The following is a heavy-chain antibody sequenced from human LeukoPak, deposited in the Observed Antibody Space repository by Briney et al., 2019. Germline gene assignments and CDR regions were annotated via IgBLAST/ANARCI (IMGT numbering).Heavy chain of an antibody. D-gene: IGHD3-16*01. V-gene: IGHV3-7*05. Sequence: GGSLRLSCVVSGFSFSRHWMIWVRQAPGKGLEGVANIKEDGSEKYYVDSVKGRFIISRDNAKNSLYLQMNSLRAEDTAVYYCARESLSGWGDHWGQGTLVTVSS. J-gene: IGHJ4*02. CDR1: GFSFSRHW. CDR2: IKEDGSEK. CDR3: ARESLSGWGDH.